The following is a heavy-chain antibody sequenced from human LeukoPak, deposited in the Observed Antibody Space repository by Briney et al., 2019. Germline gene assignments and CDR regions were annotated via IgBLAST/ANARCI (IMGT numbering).Heavy chain of an antibody. D-gene: IGHD3-22*01. V-gene: IGHV1-24*01. CDR3: ATDPPNYYDSSGYYARARLEY. CDR1: GYTFTGYY. Sequence: GASVKVSCKASGYTFTGYYMHWVRQAPGKGLEWMGGFDPEDGETIYAQKFQGRVTMTEDTSTDTAYMELSSLRSEDTAVYYCATDPPNYYDSSGYYARARLEYWGQGTLVTVSS. J-gene: IGHJ4*02. CDR2: FDPEDGET.